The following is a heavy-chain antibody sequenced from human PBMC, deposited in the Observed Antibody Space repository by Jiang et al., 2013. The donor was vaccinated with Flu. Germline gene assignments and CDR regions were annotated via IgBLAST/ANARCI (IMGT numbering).Heavy chain of an antibody. CDR3: ASAGHDYYDSSADAFDI. J-gene: IGHJ3*02. D-gene: IGHD3-22*01. CDR2: ISGSGGST. Sequence: QLLESGGGLVQPGGSLRLSCAASGFTFSSYAMSWVRQAPGKGLEWVSAISGSGGSTYYADSVKGRFTISRDNSKNTLYLQMNSLRAEDTAVYYCASAGHDYYDSSADAFDIWGQGTMVTVSS. CDR1: GFTFSSYA. V-gene: IGHV3-23*01.